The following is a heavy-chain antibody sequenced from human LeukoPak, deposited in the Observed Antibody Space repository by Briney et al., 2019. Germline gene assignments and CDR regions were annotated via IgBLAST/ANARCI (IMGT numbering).Heavy chain of an antibody. J-gene: IGHJ4*02. Sequence: QPGGSLRLSCAASGFTFDDYAMHWVRQAPGKGLEWVSGISWNSGFIGYADSVKGRFTISRDNAKNSLYLQMNSLRAEDMALYYCAKGLYGSGSYPDYWGQGTLVTVSS. CDR1: GFTFDDYA. D-gene: IGHD3-10*01. CDR3: AKGLYGSGSYPDY. CDR2: ISWNSGFI. V-gene: IGHV3-9*03.